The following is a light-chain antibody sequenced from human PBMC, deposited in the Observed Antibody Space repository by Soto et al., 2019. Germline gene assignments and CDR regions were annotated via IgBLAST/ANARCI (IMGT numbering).Light chain of an antibody. V-gene: IGLV4-69*01. Sequence: QSVLTQSPSTSASLGASVELTCTLSSWHSSYAIAWHQQQPEKGPRYLMKLNSDGSHSKGDGIPDRFSGSSSGAERYLTISSVQSEDEADYYCQTWGTGPWVFGGGTKLTVL. J-gene: IGLJ3*02. CDR2: LNSDGSH. CDR1: SWHSSYA. CDR3: QTWGTGPWV.